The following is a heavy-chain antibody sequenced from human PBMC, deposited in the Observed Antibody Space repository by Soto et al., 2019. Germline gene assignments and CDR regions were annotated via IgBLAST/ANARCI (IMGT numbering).Heavy chain of an antibody. CDR3: ARSGAVWSGYYPHYYYYMDV. D-gene: IGHD3-3*01. V-gene: IGHV1-46*03. J-gene: IGHJ6*03. CDR1: GYTFTSYY. CDR2: INPSGGST. Sequence: GASVKVSCKASGYTFTSYYMHWVRQAPGQGLEWMGIINPSGGSTSYAQKFQGRVTMTRDTSTSTVYMELSSLRPEDTAVYYCARSGAVWSGYYPHYYYYMDVWGKGTTVTVS.